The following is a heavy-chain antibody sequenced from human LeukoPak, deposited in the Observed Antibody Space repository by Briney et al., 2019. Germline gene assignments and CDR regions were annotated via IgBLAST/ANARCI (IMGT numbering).Heavy chain of an antibody. CDR3: ARGHDFWSGYYNY. V-gene: IGHV1-8*03. D-gene: IGHD3-3*01. CDR2: MNPNSGNT. Sequence: ASVKVSCKASGYTFTSYDIDWVRQATGQGLEWMGWMNPNSGNTGYAQKFQGRVTITRNTSISTAYMELSSLRSEDTAVYYCARGHDFWSGYYNYWGQGTLVTVSS. CDR1: GYTFTSYD. J-gene: IGHJ4*02.